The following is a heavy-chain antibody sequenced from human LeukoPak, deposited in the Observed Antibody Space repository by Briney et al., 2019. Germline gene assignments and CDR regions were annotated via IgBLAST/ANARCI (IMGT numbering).Heavy chain of an antibody. V-gene: IGHV1-3*01. J-gene: IGHJ6*02. Sequence: ASVKVSCKGSGYTFTNYAVHWVRQAPGQRLEWLGWINPGNGDTKYSQNFQGRVTVTSDTSAATAYVELNSLTSEDTAVYYCAREGWHCRVNCYSVYYYALDVWGQGTTVTVSS. D-gene: IGHD2-15*01. CDR2: INPGNGDT. CDR1: GYTFTNYA. CDR3: AREGWHCRVNCYSVYYYALDV.